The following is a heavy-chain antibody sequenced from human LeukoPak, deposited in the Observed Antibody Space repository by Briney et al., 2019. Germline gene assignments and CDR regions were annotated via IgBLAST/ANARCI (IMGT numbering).Heavy chain of an antibody. D-gene: IGHD3-10*01. Sequence: ASVKVSCKASGYTFTSYDINWVRQATGQGLEWMGWMNPNSGNTGYAQKFQGRVTITRNTSISTAYMELSSLRSEDTAVYYCARGVLPTVYGSGKVNWFDPWGQGTLVTVSS. V-gene: IGHV1-8*03. CDR2: MNPNSGNT. CDR3: ARGVLPTVYGSGKVNWFDP. CDR1: GYTFTSYD. J-gene: IGHJ5*02.